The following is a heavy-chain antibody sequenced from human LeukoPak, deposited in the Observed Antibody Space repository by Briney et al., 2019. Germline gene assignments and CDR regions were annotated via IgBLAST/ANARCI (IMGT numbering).Heavy chain of an antibody. CDR1: GGSISSISYY. CDR2: IYTSGST. Sequence: SETLSLTCTVSGGSISSISYYWSWIRQPAGKGLEWIGRIYTSGSTNSNPSLKSRVTISGDTSNNQCSPKLSPFTAEDTPVLYFERVPNYYDSSGYHRTAGYWGQGTLVTVSS. D-gene: IGHD3-22*01. V-gene: IGHV4-61*02. CDR3: ERVPNYYDSSGYHRTAGY. J-gene: IGHJ4*02.